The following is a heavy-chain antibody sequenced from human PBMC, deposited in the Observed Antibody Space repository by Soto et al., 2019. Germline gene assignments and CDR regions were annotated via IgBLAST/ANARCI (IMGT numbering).Heavy chain of an antibody. Sequence: SETLSLTCTVSGGSISSYYWSWIRQPPGKGLEWIGEINHSGSTNYNPSLKSRVTISVDTSKNQFSLKLSSVTAADTAVYYCARTSGAGGAFDIWGQGTMVTVSS. J-gene: IGHJ3*02. D-gene: IGHD7-27*01. V-gene: IGHV4-34*01. CDR3: ARTSGAGGAFDI. CDR2: INHSGST. CDR1: GGSISSYY.